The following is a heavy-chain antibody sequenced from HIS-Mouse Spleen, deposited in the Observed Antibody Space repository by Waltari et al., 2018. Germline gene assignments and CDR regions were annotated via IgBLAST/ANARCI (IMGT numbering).Heavy chain of an antibody. D-gene: IGHD1-26*01. Sequence: QVQPQQWGAGLLKPSETLSLTCAVYGGSFSGYYWSWIRQPPGKGLEWIGEINQSGTTNYNPSLKSRVTISVDTSKNQFSLKLSSVTAADTAVYYCASRLPEIVGATDYFDYWGQGTLVTVSS. CDR1: GGSFSGYY. V-gene: IGHV4-34*01. CDR2: INQSGTT. CDR3: ASRLPEIVGATDYFDY. J-gene: IGHJ4*02.